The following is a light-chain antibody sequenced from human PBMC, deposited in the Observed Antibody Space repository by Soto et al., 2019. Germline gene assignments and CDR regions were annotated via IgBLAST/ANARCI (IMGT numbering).Light chain of an antibody. V-gene: IGKV4-1*01. J-gene: IGKJ4*01. CDR1: QSVLYSSNNKNY. CDR2: WAS. CDR3: QQYYTTPLT. Sequence: IVLTLSPDSLAVSLGERATIHCKSSQSVLYSSNNKNYLAWYQHKPGQPPKLLIYWASTRESGVPDRFSGSGSGTDFTLTISSLQAEDVAVYYCQQYYTTPLTFGGGTKVDIK.